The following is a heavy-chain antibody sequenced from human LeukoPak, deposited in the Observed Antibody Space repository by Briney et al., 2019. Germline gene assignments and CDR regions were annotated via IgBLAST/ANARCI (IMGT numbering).Heavy chain of an antibody. CDR2: ISWDGGST. V-gene: IGHV3-43*01. CDR1: GFTFDDYT. J-gene: IGHJ5*02. CDR3: AKAGVEMATITWWFDP. D-gene: IGHD5-24*01. Sequence: PGGSLRLSCAASGFTFDDYTTHWVRQAPGKGLEWVSLISWDGGSTYYADSVKGRLTISRDNSKNSLYLQMNSLRTEDTALYYCAKAGVEMATITWWFDPWGQGTLVTVSS.